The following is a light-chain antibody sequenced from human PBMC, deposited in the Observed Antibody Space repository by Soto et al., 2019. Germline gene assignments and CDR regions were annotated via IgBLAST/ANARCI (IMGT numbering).Light chain of an antibody. Sequence: DIQLTQSPSFLSASVGDRVTVTCRASQGINSYLAWYQQKPGKAPKLLIYTASTLQSGVPSRFSGSGSGTEFTLTISRLEPEDFAVYYCQQYGSSPRTFGQGTKVDIK. CDR3: QQYGSSPRT. CDR1: QGINSY. J-gene: IGKJ1*01. V-gene: IGKV1-9*01. CDR2: TAS.